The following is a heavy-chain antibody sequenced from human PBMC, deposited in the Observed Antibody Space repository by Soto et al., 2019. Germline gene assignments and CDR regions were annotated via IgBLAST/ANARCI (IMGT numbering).Heavy chain of an antibody. V-gene: IGHV4-34*01. J-gene: IGHJ4*02. Sequence: QVQLQQWGAGLLKPSETLSLTCAVYGGSFSGYYWSWIRQPPGKGLEWIGEINHSGSTNYNPSLKSRVTISVYTSKNQFPLKLSSVTAADTAVYYCARRTLQRRLADYWGQGTLVTVSS. CDR3: ARRTLQRRLADY. D-gene: IGHD1-1*01. CDR2: INHSGST. CDR1: GGSFSGYY.